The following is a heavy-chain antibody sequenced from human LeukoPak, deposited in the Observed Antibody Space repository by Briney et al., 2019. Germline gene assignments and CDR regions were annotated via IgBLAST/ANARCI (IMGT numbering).Heavy chain of an antibody. CDR1: GFTFSSYS. D-gene: IGHD2-2*01. Sequence: GGSLRLSCAVSGFTFSSYSMNWVRQAPGKGLEWVSSISSSSSYIYYADSVKGRFTISRDNAKHSLYLQMSTLRAEDTAVYYCARDNGVVVPAAIGYCYLGIDVWGQGTTVTVSS. CDR3: ARDNGVVVPAAIGYCYLGIDV. J-gene: IGHJ6*02. V-gene: IGHV3-21*01. CDR2: ISSSSSYI.